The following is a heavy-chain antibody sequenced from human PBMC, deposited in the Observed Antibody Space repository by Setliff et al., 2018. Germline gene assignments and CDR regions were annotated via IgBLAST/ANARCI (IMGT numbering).Heavy chain of an antibody. D-gene: IGHD6-6*01. CDR1: GESFDNHY. V-gene: IGHV4-34*01. J-gene: IGHJ4*02. CDR2: INHRGFT. CDR3: ARGRIAERPEVIDY. Sequence: SETLSLTCAVYGESFDNHYWTWIRQPPGERLEWIGEINHRGFTDYKPSLKSRLTMSVDTSRNQFSLNLGSVTAADTGVYYCARGRIAERPEVIDYWGQGTPVTVSS.